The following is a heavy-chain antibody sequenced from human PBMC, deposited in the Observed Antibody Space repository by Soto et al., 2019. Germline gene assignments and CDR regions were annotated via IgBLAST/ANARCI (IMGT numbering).Heavy chain of an antibody. Sequence: SETLSLTCTVSGGSISSHFCTWVRQSPGKGLQWIGYVHYSGNTNYNPSLKSRVTMSVDTSKNQFSLRLTSVTAADTAVYYCARMNKIAPKRNAFDICGQGTMVTVSS. CDR2: VHYSGNT. J-gene: IGHJ3*02. CDR3: ARMNKIAPKRNAFDI. CDR1: GGSISSHF. V-gene: IGHV4-59*11. D-gene: IGHD6-13*01.